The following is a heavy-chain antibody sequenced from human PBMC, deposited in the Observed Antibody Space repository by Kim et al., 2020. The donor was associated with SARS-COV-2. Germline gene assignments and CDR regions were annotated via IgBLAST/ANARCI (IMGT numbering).Heavy chain of an antibody. CDR3: AKALLES. Sequence: YNGRNKYYADSVKARFTIPRDNSKNTLYLQMNSLRAEDTAVYYCAKALLESWGQGTLVTVSS. V-gene: IGHV3-30*02. CDR2: YNGRNK. J-gene: IGHJ5*02. D-gene: IGHD1-1*01.